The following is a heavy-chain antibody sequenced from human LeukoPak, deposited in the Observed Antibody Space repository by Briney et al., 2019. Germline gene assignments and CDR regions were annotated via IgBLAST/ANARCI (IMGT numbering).Heavy chain of an antibody. Sequence: PSETLSLTCTVSGGSISSYYWSWIRQSTGKGLEWIGYIYYSGSTNYNPSLKSRVTISVDTSKNQFSLKLSSVTAADTAVYYCARGRSTGNFDYWGQGTLVTVSS. CDR2: IYYSGST. CDR1: GGSISSYY. CDR3: ARGRSTGNFDY. J-gene: IGHJ4*02. D-gene: IGHD3-10*01. V-gene: IGHV4-59*01.